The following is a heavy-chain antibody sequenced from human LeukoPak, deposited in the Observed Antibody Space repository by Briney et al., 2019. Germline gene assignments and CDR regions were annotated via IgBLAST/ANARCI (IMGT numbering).Heavy chain of an antibody. CDR3: ARDTYTYYYDSSAFDY. V-gene: IGHV4-34*01. D-gene: IGHD3-22*01. CDR1: GGSFSGYY. Sequence: SETLSLTCAVYGGSFSGYYWSWIRQPPGKGLEWIGEIHHSGSTKYNPSLKSRVTISVHTSKNQFSLKLSSVTAADTAVYYCARDTYTYYYDSSAFDYWGQGTLVTVSS. CDR2: IHHSGST. J-gene: IGHJ4*02.